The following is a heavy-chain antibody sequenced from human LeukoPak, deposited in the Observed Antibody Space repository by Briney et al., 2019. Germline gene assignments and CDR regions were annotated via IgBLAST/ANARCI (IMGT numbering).Heavy chain of an antibody. D-gene: IGHD3-22*01. Sequence: GESLKISCKGSGYSFTSYWIGWVRQMPGKGLEWMGIIYPGDSDTRYSPSFQGQVTISADKSISTAYLQWSNLKASDTAMYYCARLYYYDSSGYYPFDYWGQGTLVTVSS. J-gene: IGHJ4*02. V-gene: IGHV5-51*01. CDR1: GYSFTSYW. CDR2: IYPGDSDT. CDR3: ARLYYYDSSGYYPFDY.